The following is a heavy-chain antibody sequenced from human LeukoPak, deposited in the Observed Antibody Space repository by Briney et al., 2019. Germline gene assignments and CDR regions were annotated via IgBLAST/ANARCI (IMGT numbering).Heavy chain of an antibody. CDR1: IDSFTNYY. CDR3: ARVRYGDFVGWFDP. D-gene: IGHD4-17*01. V-gene: IGHV4-34*01. Sequence: SETLSLTCAVYIDSFTNYYWNWIRQTPGKGLEWIGEVNDSGGTNINPSLRSRVILSVDTSKNQFSLKVTSVTAADTAVYYCARVRYGDFVGWFDPWGQGMLVTVSS. CDR2: VNDSGGT. J-gene: IGHJ5*02.